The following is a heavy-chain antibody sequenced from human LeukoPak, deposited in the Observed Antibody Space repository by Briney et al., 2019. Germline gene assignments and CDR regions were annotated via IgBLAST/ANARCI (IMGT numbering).Heavy chain of an antibody. V-gene: IGHV3-23*01. CDR2: TLGGRSSTT. D-gene: IGHD3-9*01. CDR3: VRNDILTGHTNWYFEY. J-gene: IGHJ4*02. Sequence: GASLRLSCAASGFTFNNYAMSWVRQAPGKGLEWVSVTLGGRSSTTYYADSVKGRFTMSRDNSQNTVYLQMNSQRVEDTAVYYCVRNDILTGHTNWYFEYWGQGTLVTVSS. CDR1: GFTFNNYA.